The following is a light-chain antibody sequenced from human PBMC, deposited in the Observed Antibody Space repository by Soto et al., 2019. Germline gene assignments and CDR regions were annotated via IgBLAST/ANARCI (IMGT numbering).Light chain of an antibody. CDR1: QSVSSY. V-gene: IGKV3-11*01. Sequence: EIVLTQSPATLSLSPGERATLSCRASQSVSSYLAWYQQTPGQAPRLLIYDASNRATGIPARFSGSGSGTDFTLTISRLEPEDFAVYYCQRYASSTITFGQGTRLEIK. CDR3: QRYASSTIT. CDR2: DAS. J-gene: IGKJ5*01.